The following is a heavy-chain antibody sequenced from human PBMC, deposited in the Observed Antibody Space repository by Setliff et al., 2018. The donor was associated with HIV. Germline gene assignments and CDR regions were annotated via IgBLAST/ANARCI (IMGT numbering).Heavy chain of an antibody. D-gene: IGHD6-13*01. CDR2: IYYSGST. CDR1: GGSISTSNW. V-gene: IGHV4-28*06. Sequence: PSETLSLTCTVSGGSISTSNWWGWIRQTPGKGLEWIGYIYYSGSTNYNPSLKSRVTMSLDTSKNQFSLKLNSMTALDTAVYYCARKGSSSRSQEYYYDFWGQGTLVTVSS. CDR3: ARKGSSSRSQEYYYDF. J-gene: IGHJ4*02.